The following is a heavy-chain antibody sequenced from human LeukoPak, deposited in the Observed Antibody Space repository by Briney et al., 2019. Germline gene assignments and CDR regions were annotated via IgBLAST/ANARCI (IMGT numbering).Heavy chain of an antibody. D-gene: IGHD2-15*01. CDR3: ARDRPLLLGYCSGGSCAYGMDV. J-gene: IGHJ6*02. Sequence: PGGSLRLSCAASGFTFSSYAMSWVRQAPGKGLEWVSVIYSGGSTYYADSVKGRFTISRDNSKNTLYLQMNSLRAEDTAVYYCARDRPLLLGYCSGGSCAYGMDVWGQGTTVTVSS. CDR1: GFTFSSYA. CDR2: IYSGGST. V-gene: IGHV3-66*01.